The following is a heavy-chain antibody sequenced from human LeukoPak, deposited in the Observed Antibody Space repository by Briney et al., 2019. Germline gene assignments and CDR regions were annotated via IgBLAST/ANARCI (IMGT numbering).Heavy chain of an antibody. CDR2: SNSDGSST. CDR1: GFTFRSHW. V-gene: IGHV3-74*01. Sequence: GGSLRLSCAASGFTFRSHWMHWVRQAPGKGLVWVSRSNSDGSSTNYADSVKGRFTISRDNAKNSLYLQMNSLRAEDTAVYYCARDPGVGATLDYFDYWGQGTLVTVSS. J-gene: IGHJ4*02. CDR3: ARDPGVGATLDYFDY. D-gene: IGHD1-26*01.